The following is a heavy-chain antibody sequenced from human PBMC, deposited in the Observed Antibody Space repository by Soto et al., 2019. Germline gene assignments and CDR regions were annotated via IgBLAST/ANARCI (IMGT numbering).Heavy chain of an antibody. D-gene: IGHD2-8*01. CDR1: GYSFRSYG. J-gene: IGHJ5*01. CDR2: VSGYNYNT. V-gene: IGHV1-18*01. CDR3: GRSSSMLGAGWSDS. Sequence: RASVKVSCKASGYSFRSYGINWVRQAPGQGLEWIGWVSGYNYNTKYAQKLQGRITVTTDTSTNTAYMELRSLRSDDTAVYYCGRSSSMLGAGWSDSWGRGTLVTRLL.